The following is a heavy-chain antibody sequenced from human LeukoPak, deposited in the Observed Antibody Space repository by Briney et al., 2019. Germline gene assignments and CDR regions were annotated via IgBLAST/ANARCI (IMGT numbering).Heavy chain of an antibody. CDR2: IKPDGSES. Sequence: AGGSLRLSCAASGFIFNNYFMSWVCQAPGKGLEWVANIKPDGSESYYIDSVKGRFTLSRDNAENSLDLQMNSLRAEDTAVYYCARWGVVWGIDYWGQGTLVTVSS. CDR3: ARWGVVWGIDY. CDR1: GFIFNNYF. J-gene: IGHJ4*02. D-gene: IGHD3-16*01. V-gene: IGHV3-7*01.